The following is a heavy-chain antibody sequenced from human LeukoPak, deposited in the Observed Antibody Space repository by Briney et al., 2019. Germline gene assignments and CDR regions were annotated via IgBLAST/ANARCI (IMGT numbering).Heavy chain of an antibody. V-gene: IGHV3-48*03. CDR2: ISSSANTI. CDR1: GFTFSSYE. J-gene: IGHJ4*02. CDR3: ARDSRGWYGMVDY. Sequence: GGSLRLSCAASGFTFSSYEMSWVRQAPGKGLEWVSYISSSANTIYYADSVKGRFTISRDNAKNSLYLQMNSLRAEDTAVYYCARDSRGWYGMVDYWGQGTLVTVFS. D-gene: IGHD6-19*01.